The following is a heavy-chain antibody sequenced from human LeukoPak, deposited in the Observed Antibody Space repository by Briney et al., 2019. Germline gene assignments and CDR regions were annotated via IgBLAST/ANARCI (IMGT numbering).Heavy chain of an antibody. V-gene: IGHV3-23*01. Sequence: PGRSLRLSCAASGFTFSNYAMSWVRQAPGKGLEWVSAISGSGVGTYYADSVKGRFTISRDNSESTLYLQMNSLRVEDTAVYYCAKGYDSGGYYYSDYWGQGTLVTVSS. CDR3: AKGYDSGGYYYSDY. CDR1: GFTFSNYA. J-gene: IGHJ4*02. D-gene: IGHD3-22*01. CDR2: ISGSGVGT.